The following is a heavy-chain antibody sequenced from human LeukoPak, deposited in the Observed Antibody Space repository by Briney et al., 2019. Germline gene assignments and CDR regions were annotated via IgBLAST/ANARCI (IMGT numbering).Heavy chain of an antibody. CDR2: ISNSGST. CDR3: ARSPSGYRFDS. Sequence: AETLSLTCAVSGGYVNRGTFFWTWIRKPPGKGLEWIGYISNSGSTNYHPSLKSRVTISSDTSKTQFTLKLTSVTAADTAVYYCARSPSGYRFDSWGQGTLVTVSS. CDR1: GGYVNRGTFF. V-gene: IGHV4-61*01. J-gene: IGHJ4*02. D-gene: IGHD3-22*01.